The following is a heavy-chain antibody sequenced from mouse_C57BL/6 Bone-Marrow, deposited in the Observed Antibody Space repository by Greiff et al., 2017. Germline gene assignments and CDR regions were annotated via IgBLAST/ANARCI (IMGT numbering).Heavy chain of an antibody. CDR1: GFNIKNTY. D-gene: IGHD1-1*01. CDR2: IDPANGNT. CDR3: ARSGGYYYYGSSYWYFDV. Sequence: EVQLQQSVAELVRPGASVKLSCTASGFNIKNTYMHWVKQRPEQGLELIGRIDPANGNTKYAPKFQGKATITADTSSNTAYLQLSSLTSEDTAIYYCARSGGYYYYGSSYWYFDVWGTGTTVTVSS. J-gene: IGHJ1*03. V-gene: IGHV14-3*01.